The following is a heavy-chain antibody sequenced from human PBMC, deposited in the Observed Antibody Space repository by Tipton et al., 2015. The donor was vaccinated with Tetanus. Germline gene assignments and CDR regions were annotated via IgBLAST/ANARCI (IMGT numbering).Heavy chain of an antibody. Sequence: TLSLTCGVSDGSFNAYYWSWIRQTPGKGLEWIGEVNQSGSTNYNPSFNSRAAISVDTSKSQFSLRVRSVTAADTAVYYCARGRTMSGVVAPFDLWGQGTQVTVSS. CDR2: VNQSGST. D-gene: IGHD3-3*01. CDR1: DGSFNAYY. J-gene: IGHJ4*02. CDR3: ARGRTMSGVVAPFDL. V-gene: IGHV4-34*01.